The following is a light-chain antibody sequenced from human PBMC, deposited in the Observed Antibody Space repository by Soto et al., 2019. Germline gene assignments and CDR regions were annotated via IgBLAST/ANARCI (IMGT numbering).Light chain of an antibody. CDR3: QDYGTSHPWT. V-gene: IGKV3-20*01. CDR2: GGS. Sequence: EVVLTQSPGALSLSPVEGVTLSCRASQNIRGNELAWYRQKRGQAPRLLINGGSRRAEGIPDRFSGRGTGTNFTLTISRLEPEDSAVYYCQDYGTSHPWTFGEGTKLEIK. J-gene: IGKJ1*01. CDR1: QNIRGNE.